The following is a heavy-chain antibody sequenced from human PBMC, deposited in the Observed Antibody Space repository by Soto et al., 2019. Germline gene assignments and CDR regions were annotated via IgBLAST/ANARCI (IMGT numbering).Heavy chain of an antibody. D-gene: IGHD5-12*01. Sequence: ASVKVSCKASGYTFTSYDINWVRQATGQGLEWMGRMNPNSGNTGYAQKFQGRVTMTRNTSISTAYMELSSLRSEDTAVYYCARGVGRSVATIYYYYYYTVVWGQGTTDTVSS. CDR3: ARGVGRSVATIYYYYYYTVV. J-gene: IGHJ6*03. CDR1: GYTFTSYD. CDR2: MNPNSGNT. V-gene: IGHV1-8*01.